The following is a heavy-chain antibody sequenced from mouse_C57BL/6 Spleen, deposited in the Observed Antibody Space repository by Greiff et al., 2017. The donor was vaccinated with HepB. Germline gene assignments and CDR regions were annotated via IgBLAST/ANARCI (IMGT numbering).Heavy chain of an antibody. CDR2: IYPGSGST. CDR1: GYTFTSYW. D-gene: IGHD2-1*01. CDR3: ARRDCGNIYYAMGY. J-gene: IGHJ4*01. Sequence: VQLQQPGAELVKPGASVKMSCKASGYTFTSYWITWVKQRPGHGLEWIGDIYPGSGSTKYNEKFKSKATLAVDTSSSTAYMHLSILTSEDSAVYYCARRDCGNIYYAMGYWGQGTSVTVSS. V-gene: IGHV1-55*01.